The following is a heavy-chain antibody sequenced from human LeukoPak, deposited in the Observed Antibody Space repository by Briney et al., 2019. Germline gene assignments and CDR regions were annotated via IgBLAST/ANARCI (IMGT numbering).Heavy chain of an antibody. J-gene: IGHJ4*02. Sequence: PGGSLRLSCAASGFTFSNAWMSWVRQVPGKGLEWVGRIKSRTDGGTTDYAAPVKGRFTISRDDSTNTLYLQMNSLKTEDTAVYYCTTDRAYSSGWYGFDYWGQGTLVTVSS. V-gene: IGHV3-15*01. CDR3: TTDRAYSSGWYGFDY. CDR1: GFTFSNAW. CDR2: IKSRTDGGTT. D-gene: IGHD6-19*01.